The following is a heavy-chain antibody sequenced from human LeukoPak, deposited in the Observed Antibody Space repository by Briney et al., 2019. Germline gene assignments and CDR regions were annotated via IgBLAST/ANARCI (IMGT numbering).Heavy chain of an antibody. V-gene: IGHV4-4*07. CDR2: IYASGGN. CDR1: GGSVNSYY. Sequence: SETLSLTCTVSGGSVNSYYWSWIRQPAGKGLEWIGHIYASGGNDYNPSLKSRVTMSLVMAKNQFSLRLASVTAAGTTVYFCARMVPAGTHNYWGQGLLVTVSS. CDR3: ARMVPAGTHNY. D-gene: IGHD6-19*01. J-gene: IGHJ4*02.